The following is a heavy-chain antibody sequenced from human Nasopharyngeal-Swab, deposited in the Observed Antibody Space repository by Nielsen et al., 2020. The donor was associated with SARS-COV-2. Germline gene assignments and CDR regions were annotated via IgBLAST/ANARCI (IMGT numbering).Heavy chain of an antibody. Sequence: GGSLRLSCAASGFTFSSYAMSWVRQAPGKGLEWVSAISGSGGSTYYADSVKGRFTISRDNSKSTLYLQMNSLRAEDTAVYYCAKVVSELRYYFDYWGQGTLVTVSS. CDR1: GFTFSSYA. V-gene: IGHV3-23*01. CDR3: AKVVSELRYYFDY. CDR2: ISGSGGST. J-gene: IGHJ4*02. D-gene: IGHD1-7*01.